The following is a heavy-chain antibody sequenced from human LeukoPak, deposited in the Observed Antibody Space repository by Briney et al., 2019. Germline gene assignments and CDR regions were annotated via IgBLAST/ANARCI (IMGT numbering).Heavy chain of an antibody. CDR3: ATGKVFPTYDFWSGPIDY. Sequence: KPSETLSLTCTVSGGAISSSRHSWTWIRQPPGKGLEWIGIIYCNGSTYYNPSLKSRVTISVDTSKNQFSLKLSSVTAADIAVYYCATGKVFPTYDFWSGPIDYWGQGTLVTVSS. D-gene: IGHD3-3*01. J-gene: IGHJ4*02. CDR1: GGAISSSRHS. V-gene: IGHV4-39*07. CDR2: IYCNGST.